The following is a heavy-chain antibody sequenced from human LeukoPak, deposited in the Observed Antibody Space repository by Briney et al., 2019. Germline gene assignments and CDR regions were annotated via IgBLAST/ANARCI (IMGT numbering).Heavy chain of an antibody. CDR3: ARQLAAAGSAFDY. J-gene: IGHJ4*02. Sequence: GGSLRLSCAASGFTFSSYAMHRVRQAPGKGLEWVAVISYDGSNKYYADSVKGRFTISRDNSKNTLYLQMNSLRAEDTAVYYCARQLAAAGSAFDYWGQGTLVTVSS. CDR2: ISYDGSNK. CDR1: GFTFSSYA. V-gene: IGHV3-30*04. D-gene: IGHD6-13*01.